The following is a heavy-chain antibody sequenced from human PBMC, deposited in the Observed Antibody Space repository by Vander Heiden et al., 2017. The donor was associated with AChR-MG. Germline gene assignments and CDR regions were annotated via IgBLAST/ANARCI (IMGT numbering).Heavy chain of an antibody. CDR2: ISYDGSNK. V-gene: IGHV3-30*03. J-gene: IGHJ4*02. CDR3: ARGRGPTYKDCSGGSCTHKPRGFDY. Sequence: QVQLVESGGGVVQPGRSLRLSCAASGFTFSSYGLHWVRQAPGKGLEWVAVISYDGSNKYYADSVKGRFTISRDNSKNTLYLQMNSLRAEDTAVYYCARGRGPTYKDCSGGSCTHKPRGFDYWGQGTLVTVSS. D-gene: IGHD2-15*01. CDR1: GFTFSSYG.